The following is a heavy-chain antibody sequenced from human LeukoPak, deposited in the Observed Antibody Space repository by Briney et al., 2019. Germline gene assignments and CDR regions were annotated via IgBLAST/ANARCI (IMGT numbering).Heavy chain of an antibody. D-gene: IGHD3-9*01. CDR3: ARLGARRGLTYYYYYYYMDV. Sequence: SETLSLTCAVYGGSFSGYYWSWIRQPPGKGLEWIGEINHNGSTNYNPSLKSRVTISVDTSKNQFSLKLSSVTAADTAVYYCARLGARRGLTYYYYYYYMDVWGKGTTVTVSS. J-gene: IGHJ6*03. V-gene: IGHV4-34*01. CDR2: INHNGST. CDR1: GGSFSGYY.